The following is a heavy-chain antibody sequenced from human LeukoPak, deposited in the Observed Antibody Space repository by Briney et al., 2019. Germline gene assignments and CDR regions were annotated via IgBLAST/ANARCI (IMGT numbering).Heavy chain of an antibody. CDR3: ARGRLGYYGSGSYHKGFDP. J-gene: IGHJ5*02. D-gene: IGHD3-10*01. Sequence: PSETLSLTCAVSGYSISSYYHWGWIRQPPGKGLEWIGSISHSGSTYYNPSLKSRVTISVDTSKNQFSLKLSSVTAADTAVYYCARGRLGYYGSGSYHKGFDPWGQGTLVTVSS. V-gene: IGHV4-38-2*01. CDR1: GYSISSYYH. CDR2: ISHSGST.